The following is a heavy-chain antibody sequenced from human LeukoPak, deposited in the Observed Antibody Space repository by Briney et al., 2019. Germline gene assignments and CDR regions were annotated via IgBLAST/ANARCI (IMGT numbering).Heavy chain of an antibody. V-gene: IGHV4-59*08. CDR3: ARQRNWFDP. J-gene: IGHJ5*02. Sequence: TSSETLSLTCTVSGGSTSSYYWSWIRQPPGKGLEWIGYIYYSGSTNYNPSLKSRVTISVDTSKNQFSLKLSSVTAADTAVYYCARQRNWFDPWGQGTLVTVSS. CDR2: IYYSGST. CDR1: GGSTSSYY.